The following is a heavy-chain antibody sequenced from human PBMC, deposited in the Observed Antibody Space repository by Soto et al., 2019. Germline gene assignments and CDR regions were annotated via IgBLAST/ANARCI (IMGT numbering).Heavy chain of an antibody. CDR1: GGSISSGGYY. D-gene: IGHD3-10*01. Sequence: QVQLQESGPGLVKPSHTLSLTCTVSGGSISSGGYYWSWIRQHPGKGLEWLGYIYYSGSTYYNPSLRSRVTSSGDSSKSQCSWKMSSVTAADPAVYYCARAKGAIRSTMVRGVILDWFDPWVQGTMVTVSS. CDR2: IYYSGST. V-gene: IGHV4-31*03. J-gene: IGHJ5*02. CDR3: ARAKGAIRSTMVRGVILDWFDP.